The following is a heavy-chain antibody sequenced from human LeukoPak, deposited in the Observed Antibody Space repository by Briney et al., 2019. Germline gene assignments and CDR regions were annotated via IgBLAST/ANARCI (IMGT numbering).Heavy chain of an antibody. Sequence: GGSLRLSCAASGFTFSSYSMNWVRQAPGKGLEWVSSISSSSSYIYYADSVKGRFTISRDNAKNSLYLQMNSLRAEDMAVYYCARESGNDAFDIWGQGTMVTVSS. CDR2: ISSSSSYI. D-gene: IGHD4-23*01. V-gene: IGHV3-21*01. CDR1: GFTFSSYS. CDR3: ARESGNDAFDI. J-gene: IGHJ3*02.